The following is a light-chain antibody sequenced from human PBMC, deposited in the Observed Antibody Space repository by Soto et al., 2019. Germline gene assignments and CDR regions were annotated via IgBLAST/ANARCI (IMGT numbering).Light chain of an antibody. V-gene: IGLV2-8*01. CDR3: SLYTSENTHV. J-gene: IGLJ1*01. CDR1: SIEVGGYNY. CDR2: EVN. Sequence: QSVLTEPPAAAGAHGQSVAISFTGTSIEVGGYNYVSWYQQHPGKAPKIMIYEVNKRPSGVPDSFSGSKSGNTASLTVYGLQADDEADHHCSLYTSENTHVFGTGTKVTVL.